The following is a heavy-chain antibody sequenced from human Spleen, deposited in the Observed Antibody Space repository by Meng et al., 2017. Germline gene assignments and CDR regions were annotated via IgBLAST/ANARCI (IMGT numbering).Heavy chain of an antibody. D-gene: IGHD1-14*01. V-gene: IGHV3-30*04. CDR3: ARDLSRHHYHTFDAFDL. CDR1: GFTFSSYA. CDR2: ISYDEYNE. Sequence: GESLKISCAASGFTFSSYAVHWVRQAPGKGLEWVASISYDEYNEYYTDSVKGRFTISRDNSKNALYLQMNSLRGDDTAVYYCARDLSRHHYHTFDAFDLWGQGTMVTVSS. J-gene: IGHJ3*01.